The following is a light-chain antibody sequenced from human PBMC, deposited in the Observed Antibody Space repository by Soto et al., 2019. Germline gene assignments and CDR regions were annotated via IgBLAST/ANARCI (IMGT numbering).Light chain of an antibody. Sequence: EIVLTQSPATLSVSPGDTAKLSCRASQSIGSKLGWYRQRPGQAPRLLLYGASNRATGIPARFSGSGSGTEFTLTISSLQSEDLAVYYWQKYNDWCRITFAQGTRLEIK. CDR2: GAS. V-gene: IGKV3-15*01. J-gene: IGKJ5*01. CDR1: QSIGSK. CDR3: QKYNDWCRIT.